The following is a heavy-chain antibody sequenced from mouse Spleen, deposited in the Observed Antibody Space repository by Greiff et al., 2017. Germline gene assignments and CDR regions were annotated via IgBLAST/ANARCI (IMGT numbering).Heavy chain of an antibody. Sequence: EVQLQQSGPDLVKPGASVRMSCKASGYTFTDYNMHWVKQSHGKSLEWIGCIYPNNGCTNYNQKFKGKATLTVNNSSSTAYMELRSLTSEDSAVYYCARDRRLRRDYYGMDYWGQGTSVTVSS. CDR1: GYTFTDYN. D-gene: IGHD2-4*01. J-gene: IGHJ4*01. CDR3: ARDRRLRRDYYGMDY. CDR2: IYPNNGCT. V-gene: IGHV1-22*01.